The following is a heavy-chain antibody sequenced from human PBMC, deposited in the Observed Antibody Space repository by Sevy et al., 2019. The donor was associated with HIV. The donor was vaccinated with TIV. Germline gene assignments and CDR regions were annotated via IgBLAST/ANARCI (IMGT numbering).Heavy chain of an antibody. CDR1: GFTFSSYS. Sequence: GGSLRLSCAASGFTFSSYSMNWVRQAPGKGLEWVSSISSSSYIYYADSVKGRFTISRDNAKNSLYLQMNSLRAEDTAVYYCARASPDYYDSSGYYFYWGQGTLVTVSS. CDR3: ARASPDYYDSSGYYFY. CDR2: ISSSSYI. V-gene: IGHV3-21*01. D-gene: IGHD3-22*01. J-gene: IGHJ4*02.